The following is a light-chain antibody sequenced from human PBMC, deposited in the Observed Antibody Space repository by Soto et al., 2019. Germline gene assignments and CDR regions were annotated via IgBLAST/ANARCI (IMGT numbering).Light chain of an antibody. CDR1: NSNIGSNT. Sequence: QSVLTQPPSASGTPGQRVTISCSGSNSNIGSNTVNWYQQLPGTAPRFLIYIDKQRPPGVPERFSGSKSGTSASLAIGGLQSEDEADYYCAAWDDSLNAYVFGTGTKLTVL. V-gene: IGLV1-44*01. J-gene: IGLJ1*01. CDR2: IDK. CDR3: AAWDDSLNAYV.